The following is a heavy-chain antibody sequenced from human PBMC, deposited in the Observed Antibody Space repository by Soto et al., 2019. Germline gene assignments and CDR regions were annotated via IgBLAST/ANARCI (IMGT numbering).Heavy chain of an antibody. CDR1: GFTFSGFA. V-gene: IGHV3-23*01. D-gene: IGHD6-6*01. Sequence: HPGGSLRLSCAASGFTFSGFAMTWVRQAPGRGLEWVSGISGSGGSTFYADSVKGRFTISRDNSKNMLYLQMNNLRVDDTAIYFCAKVPEYRDGSSFYYFDSWGQGAPVTVS. J-gene: IGHJ4*02. CDR3: AKVPEYRDGSSFYYFDS. CDR2: ISGSGGST.